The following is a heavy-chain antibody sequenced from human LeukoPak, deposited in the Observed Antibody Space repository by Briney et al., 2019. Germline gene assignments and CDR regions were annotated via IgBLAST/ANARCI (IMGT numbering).Heavy chain of an antibody. J-gene: IGHJ4*02. D-gene: IGHD1-1*01. CDR1: GFTFTTYW. V-gene: IGHV3-74*01. Sequence: PGGSLRLSCAASGFTFTTYWMHWVRQVPGKGLVWVSRISSDGSSITYADSVKGRFTIPRDNSKNTLYLQMNSLRAEDTAVYYCAKVRYDTTDYWGQGTLVTVSS. CDR2: ISSDGSSI. CDR3: AKVRYDTTDY.